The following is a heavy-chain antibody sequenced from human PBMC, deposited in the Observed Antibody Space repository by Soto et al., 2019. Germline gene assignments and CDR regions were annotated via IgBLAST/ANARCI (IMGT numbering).Heavy chain of an antibody. J-gene: IGHJ4*02. D-gene: IGHD2-15*01. V-gene: IGHV1-69*13. Sequence: SLKVSGKASGATFSSYAISWVRQAPGRGLEWMGGIIPIFGTANYAQKFQGRVTITADESTNTAYMELSSLRSEDTAVYYCARDDHCSGGSCYSPTFDSWGQGTQGTVSS. CDR1: GATFSSYA. CDR3: ARDDHCSGGSCYSPTFDS. CDR2: IIPIFGTA.